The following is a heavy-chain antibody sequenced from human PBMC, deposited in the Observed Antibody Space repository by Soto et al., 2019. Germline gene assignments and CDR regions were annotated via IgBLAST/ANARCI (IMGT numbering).Heavy chain of an antibody. CDR1: GGSISSGGYS. V-gene: IGHV4-30-2*01. D-gene: IGHD3-22*01. CDR3: AIYDSSGSRGFQH. J-gene: IGHJ1*01. CDR2: IYHSGST. Sequence: PSETLSLTCAVSGGSISSGGYSWSWIRQPPGKGLEWIGYIYHSGSTYYNPSLKSRVTISVDRSKNQFSLKLSSVTAADTAVYYCAIYDSSGSRGFQHWGQGTLVTVSS.